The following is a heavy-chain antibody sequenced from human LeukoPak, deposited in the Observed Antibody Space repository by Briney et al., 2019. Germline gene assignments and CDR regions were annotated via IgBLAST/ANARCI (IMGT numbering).Heavy chain of an antibody. Sequence: NPGGSLRLSCSASGFGFSDYDMNWVRQAPGKGLEWVSAISGRSSHIYYGESVKGRFTISRDNAKNSLYLQMDSLGVEDTAVYYCGRAFPPLRTSSAGDLWGQGTLVIVSS. CDR1: GFGFSDYD. CDR3: GRAFPPLRTSSAGDL. D-gene: IGHD3-16*01. J-gene: IGHJ1*01. V-gene: IGHV3-21*01. CDR2: ISGRSSHI.